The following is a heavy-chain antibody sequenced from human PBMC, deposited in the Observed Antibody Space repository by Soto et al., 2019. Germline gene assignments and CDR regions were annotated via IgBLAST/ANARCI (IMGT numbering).Heavy chain of an antibody. V-gene: IGHV3-72*01. CDR3: VAYSYGRIDY. J-gene: IGHJ4*02. CDR2: IRNKANSYTT. CDR1: GFTFSDHY. D-gene: IGHD5-18*01. Sequence: EVQLVESGGGLVQPGGSLRLSCAASGFTFSDHYMEWVRQAPGKGLEWVGRIRNKANSYTTDHAASGKGRFTISREDSRNSLYLQMNTLTTEDTGVYYCVAYSYGRIDYWGQGTLVTVSS.